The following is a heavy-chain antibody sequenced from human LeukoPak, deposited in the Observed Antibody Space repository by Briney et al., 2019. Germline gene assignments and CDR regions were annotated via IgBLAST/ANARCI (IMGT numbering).Heavy chain of an antibody. V-gene: IGHV3-74*01. D-gene: IGHD3-10*01. CDR3: TRGGSGGTVDY. CDR1: GFTFSSYS. Sequence: GGSLRLSCAASGFTFSSYSMNWVRQAPGKGLVWVSRINSDGSDTTYADSVKGRFTISRDNAKNTLDLQMNSLRDEDTAVYYCTRGGSGGTVDYWGQGTQVTVSS. J-gene: IGHJ4*02. CDR2: INSDGSDT.